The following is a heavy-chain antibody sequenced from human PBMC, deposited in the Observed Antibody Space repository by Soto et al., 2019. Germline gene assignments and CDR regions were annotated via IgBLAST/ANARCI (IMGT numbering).Heavy chain of an antibody. Sequence: QVQLVQSGAEEKKPGATVKVSCKASGYTFTSYAMDWVRQAPGQRLEWMGWINAGNGNTKYSQKFQGRVTITRDTSASTAATEPSSLRSEATAVYCCARASPLWFDPWGQGPLVTVSS. CDR1: GYTFTSYA. J-gene: IGHJ5*02. CDR2: INAGNGNT. V-gene: IGHV1-3*05. CDR3: ARASPLWFDP.